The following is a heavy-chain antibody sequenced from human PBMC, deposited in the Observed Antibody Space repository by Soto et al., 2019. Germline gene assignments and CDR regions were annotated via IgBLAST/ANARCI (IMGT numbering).Heavy chain of an antibody. V-gene: IGHV1-69*13. CDR2: IIPIFGTA. J-gene: IGHJ4*02. D-gene: IGHD3-22*01. Sequence: SVKVSCKASGGTFSSYAISWVRQAPGQGLEWMGGIIPIFGTANYAQKFQGRVTITADESTSTAYMELSSLRSEDTAVYYCARDRLGYDSSGYYYNFDYWGQGTLVTVSS. CDR1: GGTFSSYA. CDR3: ARDRLGYDSSGYYYNFDY.